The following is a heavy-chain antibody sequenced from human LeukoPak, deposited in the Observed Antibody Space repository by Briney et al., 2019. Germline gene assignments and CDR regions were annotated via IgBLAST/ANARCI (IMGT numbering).Heavy chain of an antibody. D-gene: IGHD3-22*01. CDR3: ARGDYYDSSGYLSLDY. J-gene: IGHJ4*02. CDR2: INPSGGST. CDR1: GYTFTSYY. Sequence: ASVKVSCKASGYTFTSYYMHWVRQAPGQGLEWMGIINPSGGSTSHAQKFQGRVTMTRDTSTSTVYMELSSLRSEDTAVYYCARGDYYDSSGYLSLDYWGQGTLVTVSS. V-gene: IGHV1-46*01.